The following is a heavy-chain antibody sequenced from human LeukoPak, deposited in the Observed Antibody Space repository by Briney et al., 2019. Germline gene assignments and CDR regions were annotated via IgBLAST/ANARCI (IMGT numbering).Heavy chain of an antibody. CDR1: GGSFSGYY. CDR3: ARDHPIRVNRYPYYYYYMDV. CDR2: INRSGST. Sequence: SETLSLTCAVYGGSFSGYYWSWIRQPPGKGLEWGGEINRSGSTNYNPFLKRRVRILVDTSKNQCSLKLSSVPAADTAVYYCARDHPIRVNRYPYYYYYMDVWGKGTPVTVSS. D-gene: IGHD1-14*01. V-gene: IGHV4-34*01. J-gene: IGHJ6*03.